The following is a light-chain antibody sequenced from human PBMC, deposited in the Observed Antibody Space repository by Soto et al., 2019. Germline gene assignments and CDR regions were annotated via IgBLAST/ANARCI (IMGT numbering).Light chain of an antibody. CDR3: QQYASPPIN. Sequence: TQSPSSLSASVGDRVTITCRASQSISSYLAWYQQKPVQAPRLLIYGASSRATVIPDRFSGGGSGTDFTLIISRLEPEDFALYYCQQYASPPINFGQGTRLEIK. V-gene: IGKV3-20*01. CDR1: QSISSY. CDR2: GAS. J-gene: IGKJ5*01.